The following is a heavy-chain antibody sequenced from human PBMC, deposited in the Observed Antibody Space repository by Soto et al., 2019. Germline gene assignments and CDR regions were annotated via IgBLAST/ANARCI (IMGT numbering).Heavy chain of an antibody. CDR1: VFTFSSYA. D-gene: IGHD2-2*01. V-gene: IGHV3-30-3*01. J-gene: IGHJ4*02. CDR2: LSYDGSNK. CDR3: ARGPSSLTRADC. Sequence: GGSLRLSCAASVFTFSSYAMHWVRQAPGKGLDWVAVLSYDGSNKYYADSVKGRFTISGYNSKNTLYLQMNSLRAEDTAVYYWARGPSSLTRADCRGQGTLVTVSS.